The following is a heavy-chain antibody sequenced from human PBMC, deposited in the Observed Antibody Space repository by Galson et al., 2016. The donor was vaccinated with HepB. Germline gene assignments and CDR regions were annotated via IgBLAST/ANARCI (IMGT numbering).Heavy chain of an antibody. CDR3: PLDKFPQLPLAYLAF. J-gene: IGHJ4*02. Sequence: SLRLSCAASGFTFNNFPMHWVRQAPGKGLEWVALISYDGTNTFYADSVKGRFTVSRDNPRKTHFPDMNTLRPADSATYFCPLDKFPQLPLAYLAFWGQGTLVTVSS. D-gene: IGHD6-6*01. CDR1: GFTFNNFP. CDR2: ISYDGTNT. V-gene: IGHV3-30-3*01.